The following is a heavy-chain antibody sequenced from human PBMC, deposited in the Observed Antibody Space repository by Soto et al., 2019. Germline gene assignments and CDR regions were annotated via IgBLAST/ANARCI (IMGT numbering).Heavy chain of an antibody. J-gene: IGHJ4*02. V-gene: IGHV1-18*01. Sequence: ASVKVSCKASGYTFTSYGISWVRQAPGQGLEWMGWISAYNGNTNYAQKLQGRVTMTTDTSTSTAYMELRSLRSDDTAVYYCARAHYDILTGYPIDYWGQGPLATVSS. D-gene: IGHD3-9*01. CDR3: ARAHYDILTGYPIDY. CDR2: ISAYNGNT. CDR1: GYTFTSYG.